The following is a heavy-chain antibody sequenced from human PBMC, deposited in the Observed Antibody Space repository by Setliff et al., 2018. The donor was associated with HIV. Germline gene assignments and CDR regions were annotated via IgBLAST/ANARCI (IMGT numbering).Heavy chain of an antibody. D-gene: IGHD3-10*01. Sequence: PSETLSLTCTVSGDSIGDYYWNWIRQIAGKGLEWIGRVYASAYSNYNPSLKSRVTMSVDTSQNQFSLKLRSVNAADTAVYYCARDWVTRSNYYGSGSPWYFDFWGRGILVTVSS. CDR2: VYASAYS. V-gene: IGHV4-4*07. CDR3: ARDWVTRSNYYGSGSPWYFDF. J-gene: IGHJ2*01. CDR1: GDSIGDYY.